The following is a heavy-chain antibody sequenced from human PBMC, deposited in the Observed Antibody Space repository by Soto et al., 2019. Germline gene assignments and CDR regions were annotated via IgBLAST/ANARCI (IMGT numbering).Heavy chain of an antibody. CDR1: GFTFSRYA. Sequence: GGSLRLSCAASGFTFSRYAMSWVRQIPGKGLECVSAIGGDGESTHYADSVKGRFTISRDNSKNTLYLQLNSLRVEDTAVYYCAKVGGFDPWGRGTLVTVSS. CDR2: IGGDGEST. J-gene: IGHJ5*02. D-gene: IGHD4-17*01. V-gene: IGHV3-23*01. CDR3: AKVGGFDP.